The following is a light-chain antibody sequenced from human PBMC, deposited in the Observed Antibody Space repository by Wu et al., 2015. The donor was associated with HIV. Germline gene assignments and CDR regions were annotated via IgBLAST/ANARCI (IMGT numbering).Light chain of an antibody. CDR2: AAS. J-gene: IGKJ1*01. V-gene: IGKV1-39*01. CDR3: QQSYSSLWT. Sequence: DIQMTQSPSSLSASIGDRVTITCRASQTIATHLNWYQQKPGKAPKLLIYAASTLQSGVPSRFSGSGSGTDFTLTITSLQPEDFATYYCQQSYSSLWTFGQGTKVEI. CDR1: QTIATH.